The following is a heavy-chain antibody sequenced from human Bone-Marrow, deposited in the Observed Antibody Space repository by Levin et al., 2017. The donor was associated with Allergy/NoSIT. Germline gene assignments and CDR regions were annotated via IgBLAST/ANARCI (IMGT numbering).Heavy chain of an antibody. CDR2: IKSKTDGGTT. J-gene: IGHJ4*02. D-gene: IGHD1-14*01. Sequence: GSLKISCAASGFTFSNAWMSWVRQAPGKGLEWVGRIKSKTDGGTTDYAAPVKGRFTISRDDSKNTLYLQMNSLKTEDTAVYYCTTGNHRSFGCHFDYWGQGTLVTVSS. CDR1: GFTFSNAW. V-gene: IGHV3-15*01. CDR3: TTGNHRSFGCHFDY.